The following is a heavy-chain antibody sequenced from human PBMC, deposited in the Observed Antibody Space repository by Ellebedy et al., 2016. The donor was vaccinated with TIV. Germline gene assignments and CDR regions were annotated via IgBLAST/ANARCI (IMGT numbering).Heavy chain of an antibody. J-gene: IGHJ6*02. Sequence: ASVKVSCKASGYTFTSYGISWVRQAPGQGLEWMGWISAYNGNTNYAQKLQGRVTMTTDTSTSTAYMELRSLRSDDTAVYYCAREGAVAGYYYGMDVWGQGTTVTVSS. D-gene: IGHD6-19*01. CDR2: ISAYNGNT. CDR3: AREGAVAGYYYGMDV. V-gene: IGHV1-18*01. CDR1: GYTFTSYG.